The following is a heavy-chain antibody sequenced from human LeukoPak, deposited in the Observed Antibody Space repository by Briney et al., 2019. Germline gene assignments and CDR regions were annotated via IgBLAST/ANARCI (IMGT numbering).Heavy chain of an antibody. J-gene: IGHJ3*02. V-gene: IGHV3-30-3*01. D-gene: IGHD6-13*01. CDR1: GFTFGDYA. Sequence: GGSLRLSCTASGFTFGDYAMSWVRQAPGKGLEWVAVISYDGSNKYYADSVKGRFTISRDNSKNTLYLQMNSLRAEDTAVYYCAREKIAAPDAFDIWGQGTMVTVSS. CDR3: AREKIAAPDAFDI. CDR2: ISYDGSNK.